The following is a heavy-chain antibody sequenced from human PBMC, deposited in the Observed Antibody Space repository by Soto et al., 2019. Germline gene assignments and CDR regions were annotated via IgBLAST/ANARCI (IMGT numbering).Heavy chain of an antibody. CDR1: GYRFTSYG. J-gene: IGHJ6*02. D-gene: IGHD3-16*01. CDR2: INAYNGNT. Sequence: EASVKVSFKASGYRFTSYGIGWVRQAPGQGLEWMGWINAYNGNTNYAQNLQGRVTLTTDTSTSTAYMELRSLRSNDTAVYYCAMVDVYVTPSPQDVWGQGTTVSVSS. CDR3: AMVDVYVTPSPQDV. V-gene: IGHV1-18*01.